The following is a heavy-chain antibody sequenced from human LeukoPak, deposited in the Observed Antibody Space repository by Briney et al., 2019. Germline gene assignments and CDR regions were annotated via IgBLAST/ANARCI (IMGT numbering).Heavy chain of an antibody. V-gene: IGHV3-30*18. J-gene: IGHJ4*02. CDR2: ITYDGRNK. Sequence: GGSLRLSCAASGFSFAGYGMHWVRQAPGRGLEWVAVITYDGRNKYYADSVKGRFTISRDNSKNTLYLQMNSLRAEDTAVYYCAKRGVGTAYPYYFDYWGQGTLVTVSS. D-gene: IGHD3/OR15-3a*01. CDR3: AKRGVGTAYPYYFDY. CDR1: GFSFAGYG.